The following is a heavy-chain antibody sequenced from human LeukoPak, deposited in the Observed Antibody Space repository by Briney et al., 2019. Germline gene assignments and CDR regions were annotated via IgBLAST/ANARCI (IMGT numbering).Heavy chain of an antibody. J-gene: IGHJ4*02. CDR1: GFTFSTYA. D-gene: IGHD3-16*01. Sequence: GGSLRLSCAAAGFTFSTYAMSWVRQAPGKGLEWVSGISGSGDSTNYADSVKGRFTISRDNSKNTQYLQMNSLRAEDTAVYYCARGSYNPFDYWGQGTLVTVSS. CDR2: ISGSGDST. V-gene: IGHV3-23*01. CDR3: ARGSYNPFDY.